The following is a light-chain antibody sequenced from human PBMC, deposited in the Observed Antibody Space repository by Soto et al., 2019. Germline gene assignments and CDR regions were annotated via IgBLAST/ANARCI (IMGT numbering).Light chain of an antibody. CDR1: QSIGLA. CDR3: QQGTDRPPWT. V-gene: IGKV3-11*01. Sequence: EIVLTQSPGTLSLSPGERVTLSCRASQSIGLAIAWYQHKPGQAPRLLIFDASQRATGIPARFRGSGSGTDFTLSISRLEPEDFAVYYCQQGTDRPPWTCGQGTKVDIK. CDR2: DAS. J-gene: IGKJ1*01.